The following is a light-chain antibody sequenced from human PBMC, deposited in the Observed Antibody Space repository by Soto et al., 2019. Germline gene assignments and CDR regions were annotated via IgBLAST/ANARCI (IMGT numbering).Light chain of an antibody. CDR3: CSYAGGYTFVV. V-gene: IGLV1-40*01. J-gene: IGLJ2*01. Sequence: QSVLTQPPSVSGAPGQRVTISCTGSSSNIGAGYDVHWYQQLPGTAPKLLIYGNSNRPSGVPDRFSGSKSGTSASLAITGLQAEDEADYYCCSYAGGYTFVVFGGGTKLTVL. CDR2: GNS. CDR1: SSNIGAGYD.